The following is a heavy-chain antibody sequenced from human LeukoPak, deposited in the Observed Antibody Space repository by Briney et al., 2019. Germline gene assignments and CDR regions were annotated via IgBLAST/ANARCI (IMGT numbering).Heavy chain of an antibody. D-gene: IGHD5-18*01. V-gene: IGHV4-59*01. CDR2: IFYSGRT. J-gene: IGHJ4*02. CDR1: TCSISSFY. CDR3: ARGQKYTSGYTVTELGSRYFDY. Sequence: SETLSLTCTVSTCSISSFYWNWLRPPPGQGLVWFGYIFYSGRTNYNTFLKSRVIISEDTSKKCFFVRLTSVTAADTAVYYSARGQKYTSGYTVTELGSRYFDYWGQGTLVTVSS.